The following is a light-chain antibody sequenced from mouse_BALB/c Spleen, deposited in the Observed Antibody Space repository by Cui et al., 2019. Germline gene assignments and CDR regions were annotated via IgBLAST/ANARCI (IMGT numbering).Light chain of an antibody. V-gene: IGKV19-93*01. CDR3: LQYDNLRT. J-gene: IGKJ1*01. Sequence: DIQMTQSPSSLSASLGGKVTITCTASQDINKYIAWYQHQPGKGPRLLIHYTSSSQPGIPARFSGSGSGRDYSFSISNLEPEDIATYYCLQYDNLRTFGGGTKLEIK. CDR2: YTS. CDR1: QDINKY.